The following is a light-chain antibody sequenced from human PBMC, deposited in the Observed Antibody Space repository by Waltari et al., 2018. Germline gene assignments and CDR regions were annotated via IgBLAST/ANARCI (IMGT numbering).Light chain of an antibody. CDR1: SSDVGSDNF. CDR3: CSYAGSSTWV. V-gene: IGLV2-23*01. J-gene: IGLJ3*02. Sequence: QSALTQPASVSGSPGQSITISCTGTSSDVGSDNFVSWYQQHPGRAPKVLIYEGTKRPSGVSNRFSGSKSGNTASLTISGLQVEDEADYHCCSYAGSSTWVFGGGTKLTVL. CDR2: EGT.